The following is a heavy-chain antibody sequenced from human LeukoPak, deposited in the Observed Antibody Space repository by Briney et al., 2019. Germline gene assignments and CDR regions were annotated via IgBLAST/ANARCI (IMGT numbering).Heavy chain of an antibody. J-gene: IGHJ4*02. CDR1: GCRFTGYY. CDR2: INPDSGGT. Sequence: GASVKVSCKASGCRFTGYYVHWVRQAPGQGLEWMGWINPDSGGTNFAQRFQGRATLTRDTSISTAYMELSRLTSDDTAVYYCARDAISRGIIDYWGQGTLVTVSS. V-gene: IGHV1-2*02. CDR3: ARDAISRGIIDY. D-gene: IGHD3-10*01.